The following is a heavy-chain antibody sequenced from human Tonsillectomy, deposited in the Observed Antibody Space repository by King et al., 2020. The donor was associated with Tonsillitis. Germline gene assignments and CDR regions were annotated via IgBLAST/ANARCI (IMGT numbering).Heavy chain of an antibody. V-gene: IGHV3-23*04. CDR1: GFTFSSYA. J-gene: IGHJ3*01. Sequence: VQLVESGGGLVQPGGSLRLSCAASGFTFSSYAMSWVRQAPGKGLEWVSDISGSGGSSYSGDSVKGRFTISRDNSKNTLYLKMNSLRAVDTAVYYCAKEKWATRSRDAFDFWGQGTLVTVSS. CDR3: AKEKWATRSRDAFDF. CDR2: ISGSGGSS. D-gene: IGHD5-12*01.